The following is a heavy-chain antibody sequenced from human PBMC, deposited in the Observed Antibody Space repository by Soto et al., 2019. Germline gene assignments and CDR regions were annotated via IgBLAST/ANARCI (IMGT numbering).Heavy chain of an antibody. V-gene: IGHV3-43*01. D-gene: IGHD6-19*01. Sequence: EVQLVESGGVEVQPGGSLRLSCAASGFTFDDYTMHWVRQAPGKGLEWVSLISWDGGKTYYADSVKGRFTISRDNSKNSLYLQMNSLRTEDTALYYCRAVAGRGSFDYWGQGTLVTVSS. CDR1: GFTFDDYT. CDR3: RAVAGRGSFDY. J-gene: IGHJ4*02. CDR2: ISWDGGKT.